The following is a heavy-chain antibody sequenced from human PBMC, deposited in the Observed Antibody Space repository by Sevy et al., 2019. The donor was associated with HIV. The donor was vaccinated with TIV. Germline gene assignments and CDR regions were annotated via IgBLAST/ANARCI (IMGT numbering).Heavy chain of an antibody. CDR2: TRNRANGYTK. CDR1: GFILSDHY. D-gene: IGHD6-13*01. V-gene: IGHV3-72*01. Sequence: GGSLRLSCAASGFILSDHYMDWVRQAPGKGLEWVGRTRNRANGYTKEYAASVKGRFTISRDDSKNTLYLQMNSLKSEDTAVYYCTRDVSAALDYWGQGTLVTVSS. CDR3: TRDVSAALDY. J-gene: IGHJ4*02.